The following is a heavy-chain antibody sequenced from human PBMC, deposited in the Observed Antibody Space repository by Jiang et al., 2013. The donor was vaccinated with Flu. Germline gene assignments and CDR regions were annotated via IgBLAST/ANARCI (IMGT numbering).Heavy chain of an antibody. D-gene: IGHD5-24*01. CDR3: AKDRDGYLDAFDI. V-gene: IGHV3-30*18. CDR2: ISYDGSNK. CDR1: GFTFSSYG. Sequence: SLRLSCAASGFTFSSYGMHWVRQAPGKGLEWVAVISYDGSNKYYADSVKGRFTISRDNSKNTLYLQMNSLRVEDTAVFYCAKDRDGYLDAFDIWGQGTMVTVSS. J-gene: IGHJ3*02.